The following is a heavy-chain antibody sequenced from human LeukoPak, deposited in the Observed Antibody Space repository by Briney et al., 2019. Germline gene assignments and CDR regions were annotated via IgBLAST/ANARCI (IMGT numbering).Heavy chain of an antibody. V-gene: IGHV3-33*06. CDR3: AKDLEETTVINYFDY. D-gene: IGHD4-23*01. CDR1: GFTFSSYG. CDR2: IWYDGSNK. J-gene: IGHJ4*02. Sequence: GGSLRLSCAASGFTFSSYGMHWVRQAPGKGLEWVAVIWYDGSNKYHADSVKGRFTISRDNSKNTLYLQMNSLRAEDTAVYYCAKDLEETTVINYFDYWGQGTLVTVSS.